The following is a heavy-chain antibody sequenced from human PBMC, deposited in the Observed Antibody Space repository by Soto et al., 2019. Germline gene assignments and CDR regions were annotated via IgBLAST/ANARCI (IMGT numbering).Heavy chain of an antibody. CDR2: IFYSGST. Sequence: TLSLTCSVSGVSLTSGTYYWSWIRQHPGKGLEWIGYIFYSGSTDYNPSLKSRVNISVDTSKNQFSLKLSSVTAADTAVYYCESTEDLFDYWGQGTLVTVSS. J-gene: IGHJ4*02. CDR1: GVSLTSGTYY. D-gene: IGHD3-9*01. V-gene: IGHV4-31*03. CDR3: ESTEDLFDY.